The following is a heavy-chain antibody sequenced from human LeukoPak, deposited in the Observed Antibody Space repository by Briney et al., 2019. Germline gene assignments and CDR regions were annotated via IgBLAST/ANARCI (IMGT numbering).Heavy chain of an antibody. D-gene: IGHD3-10*01. CDR3: VREVELDGETNWFDP. J-gene: IGHJ5*02. Sequence: GGSLRLSCAASGFTFGSYAMHWVRQAPGKGLEWVAVISYDGSNKYYADSVKGRFTISRDNSKNTLYLQMNSLRAEDTAVYYCVREVELDGETNWFDPWGQGTLVTVSS. CDR2: ISYDGSNK. V-gene: IGHV3-30-3*01. CDR1: GFTFGSYA.